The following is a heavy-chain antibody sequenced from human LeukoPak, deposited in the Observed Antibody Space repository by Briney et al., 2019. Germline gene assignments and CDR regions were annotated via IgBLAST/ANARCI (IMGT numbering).Heavy chain of an antibody. CDR2: ISSSSSYI. Sequence: GGSLRLSCAASGFTFSSYSMNWVRQAPGKGLEWVSSISSSSSYIYYADSVKGRFTISRDNAKNSLYLQMNSLRAEDTAVYYCASTLVGATGFDPWGRGTLVTVSS. J-gene: IGHJ5*02. CDR1: GFTFSSYS. D-gene: IGHD1-26*01. CDR3: ASTLVGATGFDP. V-gene: IGHV3-21*01.